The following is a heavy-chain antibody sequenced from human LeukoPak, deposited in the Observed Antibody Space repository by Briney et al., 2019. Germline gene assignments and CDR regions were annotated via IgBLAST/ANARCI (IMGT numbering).Heavy chain of an antibody. CDR1: GFTFSDYY. Sequence: GGSLRLSCAASGFTFSDYYMSWIRQAPGKGLEWVSYISSSGSTIYYADSVKGRFTISRDNAKNSLYLQMNSLRAEDTAVYYCARDLAPYNYYDSSGQDAFDIWGQGTMVTVSS. V-gene: IGHV3-11*01. J-gene: IGHJ3*02. D-gene: IGHD3-22*01. CDR2: ISSSGSTI. CDR3: ARDLAPYNYYDSSGQDAFDI.